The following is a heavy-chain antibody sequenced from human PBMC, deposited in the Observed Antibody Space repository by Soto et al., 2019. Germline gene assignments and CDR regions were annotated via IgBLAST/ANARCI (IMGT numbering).Heavy chain of an antibody. J-gene: IGHJ5*02. D-gene: IGHD5-12*01. Sequence: GGSLRLSCAASGFTFSSYGMHWVRQAPGKGLEWVAVISYDGSNKYYADSVKGRFTISRDNSKNTLYLQMNSLRAEDTAVYYCAKDKGWLQLLNWIDPWGQGTLVTVS. CDR2: ISYDGSNK. CDR1: GFTFSSYG. V-gene: IGHV3-30*18. CDR3: AKDKGWLQLLNWIDP.